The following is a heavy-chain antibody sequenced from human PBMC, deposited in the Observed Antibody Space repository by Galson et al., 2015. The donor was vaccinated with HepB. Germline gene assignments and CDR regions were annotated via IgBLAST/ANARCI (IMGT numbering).Heavy chain of an antibody. CDR1: GLSVSSNY. CDR2: IYPGGQI. D-gene: IGHD3-22*01. J-gene: IGHJ1*01. Sequence: SLRLSCAASGLSVSSNYMSWVRQAPGKGLEWVAVIYPGGQIHYVDSVRGRFTISRDNSKNTLHFQMNSLRAEDTAVYYCASASYDTSGYQSWGQGTLVTVSS. CDR3: ASASYDTSGYQS. V-gene: IGHV3-53*01.